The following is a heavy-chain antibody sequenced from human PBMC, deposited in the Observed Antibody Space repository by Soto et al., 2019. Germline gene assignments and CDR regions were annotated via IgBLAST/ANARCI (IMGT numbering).Heavy chain of an antibody. Sequence: QVQLVQSGAEVKKPGASVKVSCKASGYSFTSYDINWMRQATGQGLVWLGWMDPSTGNTGYAQKFQGRVTVTRDTSMNTAFMELSSMTYEDTAVYFCARNRRETGDFDYWGRGTLVTVSS. CDR3: ARNRRETGDFDY. CDR1: GYSFTSYD. D-gene: IGHD7-27*01. J-gene: IGHJ4*02. V-gene: IGHV1-8*01. CDR2: MDPSTGNT.